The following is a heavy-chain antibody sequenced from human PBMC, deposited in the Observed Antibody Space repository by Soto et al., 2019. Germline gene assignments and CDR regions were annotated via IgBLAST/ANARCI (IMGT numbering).Heavy chain of an antibody. CDR1: GDSVSRNGAA. J-gene: IGHJ4*02. Sequence: PSQTHPLTCAISGDSVSRNGAASNWISQSPSRGLEWLGRTDCRSRWYSDYAPSGKRRIPVNPNTSQNQFSLQLNSVTHEDTAIYYCARDPPGFHSALDFWGQGTLVTVSS. D-gene: IGHD4-4*01. CDR3: ARDPPGFHSALDF. V-gene: IGHV6-1*01. CDR2: TDCRSRWYS.